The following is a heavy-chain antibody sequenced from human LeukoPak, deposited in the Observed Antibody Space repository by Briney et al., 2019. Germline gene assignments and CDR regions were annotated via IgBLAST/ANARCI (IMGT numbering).Heavy chain of an antibody. V-gene: IGHV4-39*02. J-gene: IGHJ5*02. D-gene: IGHD4-17*01. CDR1: GDSSSGHSYF. Sequence: SDTLSLTCTVSGDSSSGHSYFWGWIRQPPGKGLEWVGNIHHIGSTYYNPSLKSRVAMSVDTSTGQFSLRLSSVTAADTAVYYCARDTVTDFNWFDPWGQGTLVTVSS. CDR2: IHHIGST. CDR3: ARDTVTDFNWFDP.